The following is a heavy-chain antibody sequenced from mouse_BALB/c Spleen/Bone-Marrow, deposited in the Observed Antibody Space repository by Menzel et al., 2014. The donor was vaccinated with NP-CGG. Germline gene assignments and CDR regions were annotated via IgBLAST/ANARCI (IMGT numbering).Heavy chain of an antibody. J-gene: IGHJ3*01. CDR3: ASYYYGSSLFAY. D-gene: IGHD1-1*01. Sequence: VQLQQPGAELVKPGASVKLSCTASGFNIKDTYMHWVKQRPEQGLEWIGRIDPANGNTKYDPKFQGKATITADTSSNTAFLQLSSLDSEDPAFYYCASYYYGSSLFAYWGQGTLVTVSA. V-gene: IGHV14-3*02. CDR1: GFNIKDTY. CDR2: IDPANGNT.